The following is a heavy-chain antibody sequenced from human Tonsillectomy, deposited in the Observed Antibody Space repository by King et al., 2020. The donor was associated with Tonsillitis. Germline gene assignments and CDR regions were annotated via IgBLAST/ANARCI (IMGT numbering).Heavy chain of an antibody. CDR3: DRREEGTGYRYGNWIDP. Sequence: QLQESGPGLVKPSETLSLTCTVSDGSISTYYWNWIRQTPGKGLEWVGHISYSWATNFNPSLNSRVTISIDTSKNQFYLKLTSVTVADAAVYYCDRREEGTGYRYGNWIDPWGQGTLVTVSS. CDR2: ISYSWAT. D-gene: IGHD5-18*01. CDR1: DGSISTYY. J-gene: IGHJ5*02. V-gene: IGHV4-59*01.